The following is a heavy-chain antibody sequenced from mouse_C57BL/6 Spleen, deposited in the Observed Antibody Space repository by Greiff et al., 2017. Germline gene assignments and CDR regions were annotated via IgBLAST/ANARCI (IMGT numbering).Heavy chain of an antibody. V-gene: IGHV14-3*01. J-gene: IGHJ3*01. D-gene: IGHD3-2*02. CDR3: ARPPSSGYGAWFAY. Sequence: EVQRVESVAELVRPGASVKLSCTASGFNIKNTYMHWVKQRPEQGLEWIGRIDPANGNTKYAPKFQGKATITADTSSNTAYLQLSSLTSEDTAIYYCARPPSSGYGAWFAYWGQGTLVTVSA. CDR2: IDPANGNT. CDR1: GFNIKNTY.